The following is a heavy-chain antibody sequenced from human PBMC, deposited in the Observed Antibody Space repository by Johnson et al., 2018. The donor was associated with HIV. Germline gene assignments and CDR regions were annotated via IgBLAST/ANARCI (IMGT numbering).Heavy chain of an antibody. CDR3: ATTPGPVDVFDI. Sequence: SLLLSFSSSFFPFLPSSLPFFLHSPFNFLSFFTFIRYDGTNKYYADSVKGRFTISRDNSKNTLFLQMNSLRTEDTAVYYCATTPGPVDVFDIWGQGTMVTVSS. CDR2: IRYDGTNK. V-gene: IGHV3-30*02. CDR1: FFPFLPSS. J-gene: IGHJ3*02. D-gene: IGHD3-10*01.